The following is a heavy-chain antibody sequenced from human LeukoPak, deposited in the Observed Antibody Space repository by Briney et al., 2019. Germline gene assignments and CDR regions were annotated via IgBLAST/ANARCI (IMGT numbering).Heavy chain of an antibody. V-gene: IGHV3-7*05. CDR1: GFTFNNYW. J-gene: IGHJ6*02. Sequence: GGSLRLSCAASGFTFNNYWMTWVRQVPGKGLEWVANIKQHGSEKYYVNSVKGRFTISRDNPRTSLYLQMNSLRAEDTAVYYCARNFYGPYYYYGMDVWGQGTAVTV. CDR3: ARNFYGPYYYYGMDV. CDR2: IKQHGSEK. D-gene: IGHD2/OR15-2a*01.